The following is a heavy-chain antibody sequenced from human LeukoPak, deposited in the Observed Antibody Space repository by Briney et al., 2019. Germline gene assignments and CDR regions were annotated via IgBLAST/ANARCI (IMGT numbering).Heavy chain of an antibody. J-gene: IGHJ6*03. Sequence: GGSLRLSCAAPGFTFSSYAMHWVRQAPGKGLEWVSAISGSGGSTYYADSVKGRFTISRDNSKNTLYLQMNSLRAEDTAVYYWAPAFYSTNPRGRDVGAKGPRVTVSS. CDR3: APAFYSTNPRGRDV. CDR2: ISGSGGST. D-gene: IGHD2-21*01. V-gene: IGHV3-23*01. CDR1: GFTFSSYA.